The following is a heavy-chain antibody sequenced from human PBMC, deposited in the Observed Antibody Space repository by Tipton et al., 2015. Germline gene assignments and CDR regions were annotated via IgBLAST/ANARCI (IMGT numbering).Heavy chain of an antibody. D-gene: IGHD6-6*01. Sequence: GLVKPSETLSLTCTVSGDSLSGYYWNWIRQSPGEGLEWIGYIYYSGSTNYNPSLRSRVAMSMDTSKNQFSLKLSSVIAADTAVYYCARHRPYSSSGADYFDYWGQGTLVTVSS. CDR1: GDSLSGYY. J-gene: IGHJ4*02. CDR3: ARHRPYSSSGADYFDY. CDR2: IYYSGST. V-gene: IGHV4-59*01.